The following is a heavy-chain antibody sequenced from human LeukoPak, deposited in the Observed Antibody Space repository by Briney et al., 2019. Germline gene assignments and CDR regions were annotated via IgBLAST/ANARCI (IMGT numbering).Heavy chain of an antibody. CDR2: IYTSGST. Sequence: PSETLSLTCTVSGGSISSGSYYWSWIRQPAGEGLEWIGRIYTSGSTNYNPSLKSRVTISVDTSKNQFSLKLSSVTAADTAVYYCAREDYRSAFDIWGQGTMVTVSS. J-gene: IGHJ3*02. V-gene: IGHV4-61*02. CDR3: AREDYRSAFDI. CDR1: GGSISSGSYY. D-gene: IGHD4-11*01.